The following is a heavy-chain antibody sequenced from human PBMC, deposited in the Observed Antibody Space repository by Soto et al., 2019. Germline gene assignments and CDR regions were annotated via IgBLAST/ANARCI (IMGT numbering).Heavy chain of an antibody. CDR1: GGSISSYY. CDR3: GRGDYGDYAEQIPESFQN. V-gene: IGHV4-59*01. J-gene: IGHJ1*01. D-gene: IGHD4-17*01. Sequence: SETLSLTCTVSGGSISSYYWSWIRQPPGKGLEWIGYIYYSGSTNYNPSLKSRGTISVDTSKNQFSLKLSSVTAADTAVYYCGRGDYGDYAEQIPESFQNWGRGTLVPFSS. CDR2: IYYSGST.